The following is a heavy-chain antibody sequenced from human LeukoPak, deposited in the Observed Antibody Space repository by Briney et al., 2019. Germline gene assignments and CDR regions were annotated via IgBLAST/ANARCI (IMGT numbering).Heavy chain of an antibody. J-gene: IGHJ3*02. V-gene: IGHV3-21*01. CDR3: ARQYCSGGSCYVDAFDI. CDR1: GLTFSSYS. Sequence: PGGSLRLSCAASGLTFSSYSMNWVRQAPGKGLEWVSSISSSSSYIYYADSVKGRFTISRDNAKNSLYLQMNSLRAEDTAVYYCARQYCSGGSCYVDAFDIWGQGTMVTVSS. CDR2: ISSSSSYI. D-gene: IGHD2-15*01.